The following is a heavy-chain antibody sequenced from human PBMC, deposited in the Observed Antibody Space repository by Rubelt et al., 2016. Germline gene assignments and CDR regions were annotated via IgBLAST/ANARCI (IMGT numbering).Heavy chain of an antibody. V-gene: IGHV3-21*01. D-gene: IGHD6-19*01. CDR1: GFTFSSYS. CDR3: ARGKVEMYSSGGWLGD. Sequence: EVQLVESGGGLVQPGGSLRLSCAASGFTFSSYSMNWVRQAPGKGLECVSSITSSTSYIYYADSVQGRFTVSRDNAKNSLYLQQNSRGGGETAVYYCARGKVEMYSSGGWLGDWGQGTLVTVSA. CDR2: ITSSTSYI. J-gene: IGHJ4*02.